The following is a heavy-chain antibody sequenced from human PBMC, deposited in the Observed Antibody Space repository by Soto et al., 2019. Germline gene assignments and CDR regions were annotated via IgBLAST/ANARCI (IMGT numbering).Heavy chain of an antibody. CDR3: ARSLPYYYYYYYMDV. CDR1: GFTFSSDW. V-gene: IGHV3-74*01. J-gene: IGHJ6*03. Sequence: EVQLEESGGGLVQSGGSLRLSCVASGFTFSSDWVHWVRQAPGKGLVWVARINSEGSSTTYADSVKGRFTISRDNAKNTLFLQMNSLRAEDTAVYYCARSLPYYYYYYYMDVWGKGTTVTVSS. CDR2: INSEGSST.